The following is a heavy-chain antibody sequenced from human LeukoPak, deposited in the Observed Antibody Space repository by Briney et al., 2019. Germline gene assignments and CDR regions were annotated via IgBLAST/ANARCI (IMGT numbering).Heavy chain of an antibody. Sequence: SETLSLTCTVSGDSISSHYLGWIRQPAGKGLEWIGITSGTGNYNPSLKSRVSMSVDTSRNLVSLTLTSVTAADTAVYYCAREAHYGSGSHALIDYWGQGTLVTVSS. J-gene: IGHJ4*02. D-gene: IGHD3-10*01. V-gene: IGHV4-4*07. CDR1: GDSISSHY. CDR3: AREAHYGSGSHALIDY. CDR2: TSGTG.